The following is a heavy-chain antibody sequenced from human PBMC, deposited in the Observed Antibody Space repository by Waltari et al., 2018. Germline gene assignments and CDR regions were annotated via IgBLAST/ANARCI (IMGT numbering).Heavy chain of an antibody. CDR2: ISDSGTYM. Sequence: EVQLVESGGGLVKPGGSLRLSCAASGFTFSDSSMNWVRQGPGKGLEWVSSISDSGTYMYYADSVKGRFTISRDNARSSLYLQMNSLRVDDTAVYYCARGSTWIEYWGQGTLVTVSS. V-gene: IGHV3-21*06. CDR1: GFTFSDSS. CDR3: ARGSTWIEY. J-gene: IGHJ4*02.